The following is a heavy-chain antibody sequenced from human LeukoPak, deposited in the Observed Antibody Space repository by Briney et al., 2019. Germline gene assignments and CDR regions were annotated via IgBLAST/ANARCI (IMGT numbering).Heavy chain of an antibody. J-gene: IGHJ6*02. D-gene: IGHD2-2*02. CDR2: INHSGSA. CDR3: AGYCSSSSCYTSPRNYYYYGMDV. CDR1: GGSFSGYY. Sequence: PSETLSLTCVVYGGSFSGYYWSWIRQPPGKGLEWIGEINHSGSANYNPSLKSRVTISVDTSKNQFSLKLSSVTAADTAVYYCAGYCSSSSCYTSPRNYYYYGMDVWGQGTTVTVSS. V-gene: IGHV4-34*01.